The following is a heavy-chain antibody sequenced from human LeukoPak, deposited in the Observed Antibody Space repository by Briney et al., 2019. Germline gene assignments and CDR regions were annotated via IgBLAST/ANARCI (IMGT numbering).Heavy chain of an antibody. D-gene: IGHD6-13*01. V-gene: IGHV3-9*01. CDR3: AKDIEGQQLVLGYFDY. Sequence: GGSLRLSCAASGFTFDDYAMHWVRQAPGKGLEWVSGISWNSGSIGYADSVKGRFTISRDNAKSSLYLQMNSLRTEDTALYYCAKDIEGQQLVLGYFDYWGQGTLVTVSS. J-gene: IGHJ4*02. CDR2: ISWNSGSI. CDR1: GFTFDDYA.